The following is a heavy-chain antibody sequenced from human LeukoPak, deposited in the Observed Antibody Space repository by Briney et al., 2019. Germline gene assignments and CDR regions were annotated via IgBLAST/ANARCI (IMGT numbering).Heavy chain of an antibody. V-gene: IGHV3-66*01. D-gene: IGHD3-10*01. CDR3: AKSYGSGSKNFLTGAFDI. J-gene: IGHJ3*02. CDR2: IYSGGST. CDR1: GFTVSSNY. Sequence: GGSLRLPCAASGFTVSSNYMSWVRQAPGKGLEWVSVIYSGGSTYYADSVKGRFTISRDNSKNTLYLQMNSLRAEDTTVYYCAKSYGSGSKNFLTGAFDIWGQGTMVTVSS.